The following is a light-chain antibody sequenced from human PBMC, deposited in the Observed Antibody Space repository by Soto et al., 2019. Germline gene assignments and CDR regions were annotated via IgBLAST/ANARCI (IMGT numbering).Light chain of an antibody. CDR1: QSISSW. CDR3: QQYNSYST. V-gene: IGKV1-5*01. CDR2: DAS. Sequence: DIQMTQSPSTLSASVGDRVTITCRASQSISSWLAWYQQKPGKAPKLLIYDASSLESGAPSRFSGSGSGTEFTLTISSLQPDDFANYYCQQYNSYSTFGQGTKVEIK. J-gene: IGKJ1*01.